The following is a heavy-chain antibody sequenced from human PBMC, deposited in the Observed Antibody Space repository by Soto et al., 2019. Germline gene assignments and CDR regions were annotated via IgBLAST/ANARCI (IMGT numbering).Heavy chain of an antibody. CDR1: GFTFSTYA. CDR2: ISAGGSST. CDR3: PEGAGTGSGGSCYCPLGV. V-gene: IGHV3-23*01. Sequence: PGGSLRLSCAASGFTFSTYAMSWVRQAPGKGLEWVSAISAGGSSTYYADSVKGRFTISRDNSKNTLYLQMNNLRGEDTALYYCPEGAGTGSGGSCYCPLGVWRQGTPLAVST. D-gene: IGHD2-15*01. J-gene: IGHJ6*01.